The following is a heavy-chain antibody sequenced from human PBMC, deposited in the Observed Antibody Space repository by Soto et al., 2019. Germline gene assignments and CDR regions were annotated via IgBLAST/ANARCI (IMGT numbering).Heavy chain of an antibody. Sequence: GGSLSLSCAASGFTFSSYAMSWVRQAPGKGLEWVSAISGIGGSTYYADSVKGRFTISRDNSKNTLYLQMNSLRDEDTAVYYCARDLRFGDFGYWGQGTLVTVSS. J-gene: IGHJ4*02. V-gene: IGHV3-23*01. D-gene: IGHD3-10*01. CDR1: GFTFSSYA. CDR2: ISGIGGST. CDR3: ARDLRFGDFGY.